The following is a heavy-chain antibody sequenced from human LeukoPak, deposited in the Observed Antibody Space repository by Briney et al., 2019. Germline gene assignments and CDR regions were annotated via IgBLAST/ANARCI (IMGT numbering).Heavy chain of an antibody. J-gene: IGHJ4*02. Sequence: PSETRSLTCTVSGGSISSYYWSWIRQPPGKGLEWIGYIYYSGSTNYNPSLKSRVTISVDTSKNQFSLKLSSVTAADTAVYYCARAGSTAMVYYFDYWGQGTLVTVSS. CDR2: IYYSGST. CDR3: ARAGSTAMVYYFDY. D-gene: IGHD5-18*01. V-gene: IGHV4-59*01. CDR1: GGSISSYY.